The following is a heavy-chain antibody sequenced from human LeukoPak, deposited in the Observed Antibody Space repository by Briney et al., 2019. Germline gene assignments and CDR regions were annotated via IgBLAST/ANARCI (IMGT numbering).Heavy chain of an antibody. J-gene: IGHJ4*02. Sequence: GASVKVSFKASGYTFTSYGISWVRQAPGQGLEWMGWISVYNGNTRYAQKLQGRVTMTTDTSTNTAYMELRSLRSDDTAVYYCARDRATMVRGVVDYWGQGTLVTVSS. CDR1: GYTFTSYG. V-gene: IGHV1-18*01. D-gene: IGHD3-10*01. CDR3: ARDRATMVRGVVDY. CDR2: ISVYNGNT.